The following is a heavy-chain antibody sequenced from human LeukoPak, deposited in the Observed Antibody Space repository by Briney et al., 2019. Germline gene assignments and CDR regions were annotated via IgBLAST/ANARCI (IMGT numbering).Heavy chain of an antibody. D-gene: IGHD3-3*01. V-gene: IGHV3-7*01. J-gene: IGHJ4*02. CDR1: GFTFSSYA. CDR3: ARLYYDFWSGYYLNDY. Sequence: TGGSLRLSCAASGFTFSSYAMSWVRQAPGKGLEWVANIKRDGSEKYYVDSVKGRFTISRDNAKNSLYLQMNSLRAEDTAVYYCARLYYDFWSGYYLNDYWGQGTLVTVSS. CDR2: IKRDGSEK.